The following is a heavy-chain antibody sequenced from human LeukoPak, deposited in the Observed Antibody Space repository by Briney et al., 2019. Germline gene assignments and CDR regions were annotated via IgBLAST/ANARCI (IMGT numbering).Heavy chain of an antibody. Sequence: SETLSLTCTVSGGSIRGYFWSWLRQPPGKGLEYIAYIYYSGGTDYNPSLKSRVTISVDTSKNKFSLKVNSVTVADTAVYYCARQAYGGEAFDIWGQGTMVTVSS. J-gene: IGHJ3*02. V-gene: IGHV4-59*08. D-gene: IGHD4-17*01. CDR1: GGSIRGYF. CDR2: IYYSGGT. CDR3: ARQAYGGEAFDI.